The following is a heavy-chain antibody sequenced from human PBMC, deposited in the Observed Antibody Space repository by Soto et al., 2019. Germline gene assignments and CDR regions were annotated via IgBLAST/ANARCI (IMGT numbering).Heavy chain of an antibody. CDR2: IHYNGNT. CDR3: ARLGAYYQAMDS. CDR1: GGSISSYY. Sequence: PSETLSLTCTVSGGSISSYYWSWIRQSPGKGLEWIGNIHYNGNTKYSPSLKSRVTMSLDTSKNEVSLKLTSVTAADTAVYFCARLGAYYQAMDSWGQGTLVTVSS. J-gene: IGHJ1*01. D-gene: IGHD3-22*01. V-gene: IGHV4-59*08.